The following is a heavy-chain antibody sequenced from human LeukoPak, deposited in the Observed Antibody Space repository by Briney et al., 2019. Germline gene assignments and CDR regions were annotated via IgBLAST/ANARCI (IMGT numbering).Heavy chain of an antibody. D-gene: IGHD5-18*01. CDR3: ARAQSDTDYYYYYYMDV. CDR1: GGSISSGDYY. J-gene: IGHJ6*03. V-gene: IGHV4-30-4*08. CDR2: IYYSGST. Sequence: SETLSLTCTVSGGSISSGDYYWSWNRQPPGKGLEWIGYIYYSGSTYYNPSLKSRVTISVDTSKNQFSLKLSSVTAADTAVYYCARAQSDTDYYYYYYMDVWGKGTTVTVSS.